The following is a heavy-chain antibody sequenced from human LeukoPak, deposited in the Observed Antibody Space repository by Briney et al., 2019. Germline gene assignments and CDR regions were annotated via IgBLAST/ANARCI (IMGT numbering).Heavy chain of an antibody. D-gene: IGHD6-13*01. CDR3: AKVGSQYSSSWSDPFDY. V-gene: IGHV3-30*04. CDR1: GFTFSSYA. Sequence: PGGSLRLSCAASGFTFSSYAMHWVRQAPGKGLEWVAVISYDGSNKYYADSVKGRFTISRDNSKNTLYLQMNSLRAEDTAVYYCAKVGSQYSSSWSDPFDYWGQGTLVTVSS. CDR2: ISYDGSNK. J-gene: IGHJ4*02.